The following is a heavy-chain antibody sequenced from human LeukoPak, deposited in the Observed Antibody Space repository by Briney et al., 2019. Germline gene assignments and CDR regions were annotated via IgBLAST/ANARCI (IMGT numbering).Heavy chain of an antibody. J-gene: IGHJ3*02. CDR3: ARDPVGATWGAFDI. CDR2: ISSSSSYI. Sequence: GESLRLSCAASGFTFSSYSMNWVRQAPGKGLEWVSSISSSSSYIYYADSVKGRFTISRDNAKNSLYLQMNSLRAEDTAVYYCARDPVGATWGAFDIWGQGTMVTVSS. D-gene: IGHD1-26*01. V-gene: IGHV3-21*01. CDR1: GFTFSSYS.